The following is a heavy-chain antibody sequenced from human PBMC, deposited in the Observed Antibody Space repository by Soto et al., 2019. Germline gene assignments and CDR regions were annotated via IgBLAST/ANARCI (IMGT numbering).Heavy chain of an antibody. J-gene: IGHJ6*02. CDR2: IRSKAYGGTT. CDR3: ARYTSTSRYNYYGMDV. Sequence: PWGSLRLSCTTSGFTFGDYAMILFRQAPGRGLEWVGVIRSKAYGGTTDYAASVKGRFAISRDDSKSIAYLQMNSVTTEDTAVYYCARYTSTSRYNYYGMDVWGHGTTVTVSS. V-gene: IGHV3-49*03. CDR1: GFTFGDYA. D-gene: IGHD2-2*02.